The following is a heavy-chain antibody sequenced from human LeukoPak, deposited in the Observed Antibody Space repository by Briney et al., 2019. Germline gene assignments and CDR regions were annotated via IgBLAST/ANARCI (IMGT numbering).Heavy chain of an antibody. V-gene: IGHV1-69*13. CDR2: IIPIFGTA. J-gene: IGHJ3*02. D-gene: IGHD4-11*01. Sequence: SVKVSCKASGGTFSSYAISWVRQAPGQGLEWMGGIIPIFGTANYAQKFQGRVTITADESTSTAYMELSSLRSEDTAVYYCAREGHDYSNLGDAFDIWGQGTMVTVSS. CDR3: AREGHDYSNLGDAFDI. CDR1: GGTFSSYA.